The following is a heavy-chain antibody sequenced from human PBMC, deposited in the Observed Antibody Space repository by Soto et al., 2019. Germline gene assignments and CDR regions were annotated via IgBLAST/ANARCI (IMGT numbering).Heavy chain of an antibody. D-gene: IGHD2-2*01. J-gene: IGHJ3*02. CDR1: GFTFNKNY. Sequence: GVSLRLSCAASGFTFNKNYMNWVRQAPGKGLEWVSSLSSSGTYIYYADSVKGRFTISRDNAKNSLYLQMNSLRAEDTAVYYCARGALCSSINCFGSGGFDIWGQGTMVTVSS. CDR2: LSSSGTYI. CDR3: ARGALCSSINCFGSGGFDI. V-gene: IGHV3-21*01.